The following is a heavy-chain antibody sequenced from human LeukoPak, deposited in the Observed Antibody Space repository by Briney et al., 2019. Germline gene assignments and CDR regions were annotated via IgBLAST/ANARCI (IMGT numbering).Heavy chain of an antibody. V-gene: IGHV3-23*01. CDR3: ARDPSSTHHYVSGNPGLYFDY. Sequence: TGGSLRLSCAASGFTFSNYAMSWVRQAPGKGLEWVSTISDSGGSTYYADSVEGRFTIFRDDSKSTLHLQMSSLRAEDTAVYFCARDPSSTHHYVSGNPGLYFDYWGQGALVTVSS. CDR1: GFTFSNYA. D-gene: IGHD3-10*01. J-gene: IGHJ4*02. CDR2: ISDSGGST.